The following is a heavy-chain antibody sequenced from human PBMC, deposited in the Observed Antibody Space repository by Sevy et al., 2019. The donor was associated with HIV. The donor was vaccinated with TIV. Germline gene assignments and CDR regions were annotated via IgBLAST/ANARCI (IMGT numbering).Heavy chain of an antibody. J-gene: IGHJ4*01. Sequence: GGSLRLSCAASGFTFGNHAIHWVRRAPGKGLEWVAIISFDGRNEHYADSVKGRFTISRDNSKNTVYLQMTRLRTEDTAVYYCARDRCTDGVCFRSGYFDYWGQGTLVTVSS. CDR2: ISFDGRNE. V-gene: IGHV3-30*04. CDR3: ARDRCTDGVCFRSGYFDY. CDR1: GFTFGNHA. D-gene: IGHD2-8*01.